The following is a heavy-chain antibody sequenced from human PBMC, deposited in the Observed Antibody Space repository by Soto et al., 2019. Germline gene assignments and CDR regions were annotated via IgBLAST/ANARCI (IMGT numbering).Heavy chain of an antibody. Sequence: SETLSLSCIVSGDSVTSGSYYWTWLRQPPGKGLEWIGYISYTGRTKYNPSLQSRVTISVDTSKNDFSLNLSSVTAADTAVYFCAREWGLLPYYVMNVWGHGTAVTVSS. CDR3: AREWGLLPYYVMNV. J-gene: IGHJ6*02. D-gene: IGHD7-27*01. CDR1: GDSVTSGSYY. CDR2: ISYTGRT. V-gene: IGHV4-61*03.